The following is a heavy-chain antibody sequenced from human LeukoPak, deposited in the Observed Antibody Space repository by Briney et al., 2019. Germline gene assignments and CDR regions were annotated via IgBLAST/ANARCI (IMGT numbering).Heavy chain of an antibody. J-gene: IGHJ3*02. CDR1: GYTFTSYY. V-gene: IGHV1-46*01. CDR3: ARERDDYGDYGYAFDI. Sequence: ASVKVSCKASGYTFTSYYMHWVRQAPGQGLEWMGIINPSGGSTSYAQKFQGRVTMTRDMSTSTAYMELSRLRSDDTAVYYCARERDDYGDYGYAFDIWGQGTMVTVSS. CDR2: INPSGGST. D-gene: IGHD4-17*01.